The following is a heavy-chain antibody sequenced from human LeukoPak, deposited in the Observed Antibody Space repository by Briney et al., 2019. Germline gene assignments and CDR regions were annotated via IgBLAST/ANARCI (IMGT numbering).Heavy chain of an antibody. J-gene: IGHJ5*02. V-gene: IGHV3-23*01. CDR2: ISGSGGST. CDR3: AKDRQRFSFAWFGT. CDR1: GFTFSSYA. Sequence: PGGSLRLSRAASGFTFSSYAISWVRQAPGKGLEWVSAISGSGGSTYYADSVKGRFTISRDNSKNTLYLQMNSLRAEDTAVYYCAKDRQRFSFAWFGTWGQGTLVTVSS.